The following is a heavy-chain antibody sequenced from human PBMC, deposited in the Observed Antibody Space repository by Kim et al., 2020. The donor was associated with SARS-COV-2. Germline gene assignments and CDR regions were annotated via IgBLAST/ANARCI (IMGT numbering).Heavy chain of an antibody. J-gene: IGHJ4*02. CDR2: IYHSGST. V-gene: IGHV4-4*02. Sequence: SETLSLTCAVSGGSISSSNWWSWVRQPPGKGLEWIGEIYHSGSTNYNPSLKSRVTISVDKSKNQFSLKLSSVTAADTAVYYCARGQDYYGSGGYIGYFAYWGQGTLVTVSS. CDR3: ARGQDYYGSGGYIGYFAY. D-gene: IGHD3-10*01. CDR1: GGSISSSNW.